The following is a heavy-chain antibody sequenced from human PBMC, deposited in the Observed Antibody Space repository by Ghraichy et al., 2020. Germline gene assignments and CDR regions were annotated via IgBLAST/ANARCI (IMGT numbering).Heavy chain of an antibody. CDR2: ISISSNYI. CDR3: ARDGQISSSYDYYYYYYMDV. CDR1: GFSLSTYN. Sequence: GESLNISCAASGFSLSTYNMNWVRQAPGKGLEWVSSISISSNYIYYADSVKGRFTISRDNAKNSLYLQMNSLRAEDTAVYYCARDGQISSSYDYYYYYYMDVWGKGTTVTVSS. V-gene: IGHV3-21*01. J-gene: IGHJ6*03. D-gene: IGHD6-13*01.